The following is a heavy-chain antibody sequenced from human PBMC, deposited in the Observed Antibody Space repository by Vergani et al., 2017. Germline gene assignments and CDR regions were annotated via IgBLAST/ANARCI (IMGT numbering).Heavy chain of an antibody. Sequence: QLQLQESGPGLVKPSETLSLTCTVSGGSISSSSYYWGWIRQPPGKGLEWIGSIYYSGSTYYNPSLKSRVTISVDTSKNQFSLKLSSVTAADTAVYYCAAERVSGSSSVFDYWGQGTLVTVSS. V-gene: IGHV4-39*07. CDR2: IYYSGST. D-gene: IGHD6-6*01. CDR1: GGSISSSSYY. J-gene: IGHJ4*02. CDR3: AAERVSGSSSVFDY.